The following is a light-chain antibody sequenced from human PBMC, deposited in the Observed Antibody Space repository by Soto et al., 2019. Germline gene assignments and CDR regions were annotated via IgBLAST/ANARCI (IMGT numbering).Light chain of an antibody. CDR3: QESYSTRGT. J-gene: IGKJ4*01. CDR2: LAS. CDR1: QSITNY. V-gene: IGKV1-39*01. Sequence: DIQMTQSPSSVSASVGDRVIITCRASQSITNYLNWYQQKPGRAPKLLSFLASTLQSGVPSRFSGSGSGTDFTLTISSLQHEDFATYSCQESYSTRGTFGGGTKVEIK.